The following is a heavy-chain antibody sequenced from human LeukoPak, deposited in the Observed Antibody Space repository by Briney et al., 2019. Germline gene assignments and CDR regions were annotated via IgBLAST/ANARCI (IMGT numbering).Heavy chain of an antibody. D-gene: IGHD6-6*01. CDR1: GFTFSSYS. Sequence: GGSLRLSCAASGFTFSSYSMNWVRQAPGKGLEWVSYISSSSTIYYADSVKGRFTISRDNAKNSLYLQMNSLRAEDTAVYYYAREISIAALDYWGQGTLVTVSS. CDR3: AREISIAALDY. V-gene: IGHV3-48*01. CDR2: ISSSSTI. J-gene: IGHJ4*02.